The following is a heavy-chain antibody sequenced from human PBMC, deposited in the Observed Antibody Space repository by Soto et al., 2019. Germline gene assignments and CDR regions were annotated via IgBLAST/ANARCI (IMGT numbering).Heavy chain of an antibody. V-gene: IGHV3-33*01. D-gene: IGHD6-19*01. CDR1: GFNFSSFV. CDR2: IWYDGGNK. J-gene: IGHJ4*02. CDR3: ARDGQWLPRDGLRSSYYFDY. Sequence: QVQLVESGGGVVQPGRSLSPSFPASGFNFSSFVMHWVRQAQGRGLEWVPVIWYDGGNKYYADSVKGRFTISRDNSKNTLYLQMNSLRAEDTAVYYCARDGQWLPRDGLRSSYYFDYWGQGTLVTVSS.